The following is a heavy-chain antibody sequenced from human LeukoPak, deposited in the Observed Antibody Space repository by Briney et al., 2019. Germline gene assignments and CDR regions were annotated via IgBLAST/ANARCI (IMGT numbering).Heavy chain of an antibody. V-gene: IGHV3-23*01. J-gene: IGHJ3*02. Sequence: GGSLRLSCAASGFTFSSYAMSWVRQAPGKEREWVSAISGSGGSTYYADSVKGRFTISRDNSKNTLYLHMNSLRAEDTAVYYCAKEYLRAYGSGAFDIWGQGTMATVSS. CDR3: AKEYLRAYGSGAFDI. D-gene: IGHD3-9*01. CDR1: GFTFSSYA. CDR2: ISGSGGST.